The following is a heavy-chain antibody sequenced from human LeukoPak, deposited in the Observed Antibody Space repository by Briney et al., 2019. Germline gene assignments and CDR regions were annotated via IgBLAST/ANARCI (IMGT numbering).Heavy chain of an antibody. Sequence: GASVKVSCKASGYTFTGSYMHWVRQAPGQGLEWMGWINPNSGGTNYAQNCQGRVTMTRDTSISTAYMELSSLRSDDTAVYYCAGASYNDYWGQGTLVTVSS. CDR1: GYTFTGSY. J-gene: IGHJ4*02. CDR3: AGASYNDY. CDR2: INPNSGGT. V-gene: IGHV1-2*02. D-gene: IGHD1-1*01.